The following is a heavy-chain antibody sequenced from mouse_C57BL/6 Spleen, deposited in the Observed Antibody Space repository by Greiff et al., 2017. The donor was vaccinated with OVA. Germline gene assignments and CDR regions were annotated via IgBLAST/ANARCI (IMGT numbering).Heavy chain of an antibody. CDR1: GYTFTSYW. D-gene: IGHD2-1*01. V-gene: IGHV1-69*01. Sequence: QVQLQQPGAELVMPGASVKLSCKASGYTFTSYWMHWVKQRPGQGLEWIGEIDPSDSYTNYNQKFKGKSTLTVDKSSSTAYMQLSSLTSEDSAVYYCARGSIYYGNYDYAMDYWGQGTSVTVSS. CDR2: IDPSDSYT. J-gene: IGHJ4*01. CDR3: ARGSIYYGNYDYAMDY.